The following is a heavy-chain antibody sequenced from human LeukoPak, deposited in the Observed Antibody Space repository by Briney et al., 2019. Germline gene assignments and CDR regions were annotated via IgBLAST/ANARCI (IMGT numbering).Heavy chain of an antibody. CDR1: GGSINSYY. CDR2: IYYSGST. Sequence: PSETLSLTCTVSGGSINSYYWSWIRQPPGKGLEWIGYIYYSGSTSYNPSLKSRVTISVDTSKNQFSLRLSSVTAADTAVYCCARSASSTWPGAWYFDLWGRGTLVTVSS. D-gene: IGHD6-13*01. J-gene: IGHJ2*01. CDR3: ARSASSTWPGAWYFDL. V-gene: IGHV4-59*01.